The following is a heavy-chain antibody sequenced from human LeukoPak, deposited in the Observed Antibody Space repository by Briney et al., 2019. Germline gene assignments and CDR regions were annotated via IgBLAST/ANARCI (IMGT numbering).Heavy chain of an antibody. D-gene: IGHD2-15*01. V-gene: IGHV3-11*01. CDR1: GFTFSDYF. J-gene: IGHJ3*02. Sequence: GGSLRLSCAASGFTFSDYFMSWIRQAPGKGPEWVSYISTSSNIIYYADSVKGRFTISRDNAKNSLYLQMNSLRAEDTAVYFCAREYCSGGSCYGSAFDMWGQGTMVTVSS. CDR3: AREYCSGGSCYGSAFDM. CDR2: ISTSSNII.